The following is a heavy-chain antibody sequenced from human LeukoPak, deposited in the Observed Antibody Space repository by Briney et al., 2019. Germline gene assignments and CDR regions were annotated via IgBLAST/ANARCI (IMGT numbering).Heavy chain of an antibody. Sequence: GGSLRLSCAASGFTFSSYGMHWVRQAPGKGLEWVANIKQDGSEKYYVDSVKGRFTISRDNAKNSLYLQMNSLRAEDTAVYYCASSLWFGGTNWFDPWGQGTLVTVSS. CDR3: ASSLWFGGTNWFDP. CDR1: GFTFSSYG. CDR2: IKQDGSEK. V-gene: IGHV3-7*01. J-gene: IGHJ5*02. D-gene: IGHD3-10*01.